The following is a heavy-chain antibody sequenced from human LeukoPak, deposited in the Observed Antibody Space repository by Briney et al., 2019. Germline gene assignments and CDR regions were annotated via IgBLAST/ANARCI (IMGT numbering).Heavy chain of an antibody. CDR2: ISSSSSYI. D-gene: IGHD6-13*01. V-gene: IGHV3-21*01. Sequence: GGSLPLSCAASGFSFSIYSMNWVRQAPGKGLEWVSSISSSSSYIYYADSVKGRFTISRDNAKNSLYLQMNSLGAEDTAVYYCAREGAAGYYFDYWGQGTLVTVSS. CDR1: GFSFSIYS. CDR3: AREGAAGYYFDY. J-gene: IGHJ4*02.